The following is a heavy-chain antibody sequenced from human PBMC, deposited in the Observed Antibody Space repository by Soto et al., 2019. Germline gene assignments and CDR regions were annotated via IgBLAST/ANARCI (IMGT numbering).Heavy chain of an antibody. J-gene: IGHJ6*02. D-gene: IGHD2-2*01. CDR2: ISSTGRYI. V-gene: IGHV3-21*01. CDR3: AREKCSSNNCYLVGYYGLDV. Sequence: PGGSLRLSCAGSGFNFTDYNMNWVRQAPGKGLEWVSSISSTGRYIYYGDSARGRITVSRDNGKNSLFLQMNNLGAEDTAVYYCAREKCSSNNCYLVGYYGLDVWGQGTTVTVSS. CDR1: GFNFTDYN.